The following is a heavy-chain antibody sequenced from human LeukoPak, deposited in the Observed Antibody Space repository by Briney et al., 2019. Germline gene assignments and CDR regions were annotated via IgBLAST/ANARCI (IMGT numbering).Heavy chain of an antibody. V-gene: IGHV3-9*03. D-gene: IGHD3-22*01. J-gene: IGHJ3*02. Sequence: SRSLRLSCAASGFTFDDYAMHWVRQAPGKGLEWVSGISWNSGSIGYEDSVKGRFTISRDNAKNSLYLQMNSLRAEDMALYYCAKGLKYYYDSSGYQIDAFDIWGQGTMVTVSS. CDR1: GFTFDDYA. CDR2: ISWNSGSI. CDR3: AKGLKYYYDSSGYQIDAFDI.